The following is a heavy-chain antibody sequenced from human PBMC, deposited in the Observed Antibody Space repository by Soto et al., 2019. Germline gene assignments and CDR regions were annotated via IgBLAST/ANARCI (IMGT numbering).Heavy chain of an antibody. CDR2: INHSGST. D-gene: IGHD3-3*01. Sequence: PLVTLSLSWGFSGLSFSCYGLSWIRQPPGKGLEWIGEINHSGSTNYNPSLKSRVTISVDTSKNQFSLKLSSVTAADTAVYYCARGGFWSGYTLLGAFDYWGQGTLVTVSS. CDR3: ARGGFWSGYTLLGAFDY. J-gene: IGHJ4*02. V-gene: IGHV4-34*01. CDR1: GLSFSCYG.